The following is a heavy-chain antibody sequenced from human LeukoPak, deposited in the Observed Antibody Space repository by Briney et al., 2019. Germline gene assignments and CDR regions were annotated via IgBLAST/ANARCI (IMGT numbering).Heavy chain of an antibody. Sequence: ASVNVSCKASGYTFTGYYMHWVRQAPGQGLEWMGRINPNSGGTNYAQKFQGRVTMTRDTSISTAYMELSRLRSDDTAVYYCARDPRIAVAGKYFDYWGQGTLVTVSS. J-gene: IGHJ4*02. CDR3: ARDPRIAVAGKYFDY. CDR2: INPNSGGT. CDR1: GYTFTGYY. D-gene: IGHD6-19*01. V-gene: IGHV1-2*06.